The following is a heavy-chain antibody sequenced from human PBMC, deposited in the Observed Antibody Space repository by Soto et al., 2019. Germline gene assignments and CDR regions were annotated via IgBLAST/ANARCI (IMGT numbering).Heavy chain of an antibody. V-gene: IGHV3-30*18. J-gene: IGHJ6*02. Sequence: PGGSLRLSCAASGFTFSSYGMHRVRQAPGKGLESGAVISYEGSNKYYADSVKGRFTISRDNSKNTLYLQMNSLRAEDTAVYYCAKLGYFDWLLSDDYYYYGMGVWGQGTTVTVSS. CDR3: AKLGYFDWLLSDDYYYYGMGV. CDR2: ISYEGSNK. D-gene: IGHD3-9*01. CDR1: GFTFSSYG.